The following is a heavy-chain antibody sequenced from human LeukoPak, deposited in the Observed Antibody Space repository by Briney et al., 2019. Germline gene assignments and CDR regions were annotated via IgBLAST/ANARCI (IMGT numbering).Heavy chain of an antibody. Sequence: PGGSLRLSCAASGFTFSSYWMSWVRQAPGKGLEWVANIKQDGSEKYYVDSVKGRFTISRDNAKNSLYLQMYSLRAEDTAVYYCARDIPHCSSTSCYIDYYYYYMDVWGKGTTVTVSS. V-gene: IGHV3-7*01. D-gene: IGHD2-2*02. CDR1: GFTFSSYW. J-gene: IGHJ6*03. CDR3: ARDIPHCSSTSCYIDYYYYYMDV. CDR2: IKQDGSEK.